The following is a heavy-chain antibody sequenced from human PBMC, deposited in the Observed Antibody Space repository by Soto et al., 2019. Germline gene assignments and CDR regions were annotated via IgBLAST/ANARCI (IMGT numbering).Heavy chain of an antibody. D-gene: IGHD2-15*01. CDR3: AHVLVVVANYGMDV. CDR1: GFSLSTSGVG. Sequence: QITLKESGPPLVKPTQTLTLTCTFSGFSLSTSGVGVGWIRQPPGKALEWLALIYWDDDKRYSPSLTSRLTITKDTSKNQVVLTMTNMDPVDTATYYCAHVLVVVANYGMDVWGQGTTVIVSS. CDR2: IYWDDDK. J-gene: IGHJ6*02. V-gene: IGHV2-5*02.